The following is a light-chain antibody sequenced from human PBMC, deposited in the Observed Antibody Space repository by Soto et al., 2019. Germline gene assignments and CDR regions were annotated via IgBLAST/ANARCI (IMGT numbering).Light chain of an antibody. V-gene: IGKV3D-20*02. CDR2: GAS. Sequence: IGMTQSPATLSVSPGARATLSWRASQSCSSSYLAWYQQKPGQAPRLLIYGASSRATGIPDRFSGSGSGTDFTLTISSLEPEDFAVYYCQQRSNWPPITFGQGTRLEIK. CDR1: QSCSSSY. CDR3: QQRSNWPPIT. J-gene: IGKJ5*01.